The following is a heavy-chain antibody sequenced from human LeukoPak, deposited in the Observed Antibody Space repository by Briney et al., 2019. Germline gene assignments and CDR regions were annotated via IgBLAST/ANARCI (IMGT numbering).Heavy chain of an antibody. D-gene: IGHD6-19*01. J-gene: IGHJ4*02. V-gene: IGHV3-23*01. CDR2: ISGSGGST. Sequence: GGSLRLSCAASGFTFSSYAMSWVRQAPGKGLEWVSAISGSGGSTYYAGSVKGRFTISRDNSKNTLYLQMNSLRAEDTAVYYCAKERESSGWYEGGFDYWGQGTLVTVSS. CDR1: GFTFSSYA. CDR3: AKERESSGWYEGGFDY.